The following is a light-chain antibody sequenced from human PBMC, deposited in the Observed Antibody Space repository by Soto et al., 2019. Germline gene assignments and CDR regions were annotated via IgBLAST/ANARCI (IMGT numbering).Light chain of an antibody. CDR2: AAS. CDR1: QGIRND. CDR3: LHDYTYPYT. J-gene: IGKJ2*01. Sequence: AIQITQSPSSLSASVGDRVTITCRASQGIRNDLGWYQQKPGRAPKLLIYAASSLQSGVPSRFSGRGSGTEFTLTISSLQPEDFATYYCLHDYTYPYTFCQGTKVDIK. V-gene: IGKV1-6*01.